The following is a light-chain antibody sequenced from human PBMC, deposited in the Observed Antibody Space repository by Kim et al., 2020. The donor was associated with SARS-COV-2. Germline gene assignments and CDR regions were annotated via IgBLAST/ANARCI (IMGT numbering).Light chain of an antibody. V-gene: IGKV1-39*01. J-gene: IGKJ2*01. Sequence: SAPVGDRVTITCRASQNIRTYFNWYQQRPGKAPTLLISFASNLPSGVPPRFSGGGFGTDFTLTISALEPEDFATYYCQQTYKTPYTFGQGTKLEI. CDR3: QQTYKTPYT. CDR2: FAS. CDR1: QNIRTY.